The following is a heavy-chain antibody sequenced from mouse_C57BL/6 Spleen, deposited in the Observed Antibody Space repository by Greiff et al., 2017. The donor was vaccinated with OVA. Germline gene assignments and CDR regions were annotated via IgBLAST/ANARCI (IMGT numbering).Heavy chain of an antibody. Sequence: VQLQQSGPELVKPGASVKISCKASGYSFTSYYIHWVKQRPGQGLEWIGWIYPGSGNTKYNEKFKGKATLTADTSSSTAYMQLSSLTSEDSAVYYCARSGDGYYDYAMDYWGQGTSVTVSS. CDR1: GYSFTSYY. CDR2: IYPGSGNT. V-gene: IGHV1-66*01. CDR3: ARSGDGYYDYAMDY. D-gene: IGHD2-3*01. J-gene: IGHJ4*01.